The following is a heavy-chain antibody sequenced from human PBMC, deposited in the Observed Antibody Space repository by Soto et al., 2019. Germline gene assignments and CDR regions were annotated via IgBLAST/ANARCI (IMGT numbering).Heavy chain of an antibody. V-gene: IGHV4-31*03. D-gene: IGHD5-12*01. CDR2: ISNSGST. J-gene: IGHJ5*02. Sequence: SETLSLTCTVSGGSLSRIGYYWSWIRQHPAKGLEWVGYISNSGSTYYNPSLKSRVAMSIDTSKNHVSLTLTSLTAADTAIYYCATSVQMATIPDLWGQGTRVTVSP. CDR1: GGSLSRIGYY. CDR3: ATSVQMATIPDL.